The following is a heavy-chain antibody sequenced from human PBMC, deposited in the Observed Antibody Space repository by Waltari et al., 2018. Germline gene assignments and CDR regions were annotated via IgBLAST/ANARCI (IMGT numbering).Heavy chain of an antibody. V-gene: IGHV1-18*01. CDR3: ARDGPATFYDYVWGSYRSGDAFDI. CDR2: ISAYNGNT. Sequence: QVQLVQSGPEVKKPGASVKVPCKASGHTFPSSGSRGVRQAPEQGLEWMGGISAYNGNTNYAQKLQGRVTMTTDTSKTTAYMELRSLRSDDTAGYYCARDGPATFYDYVWGSYRSGDAFDIWGQGTMVTVSS. J-gene: IGHJ3*02. D-gene: IGHD3-16*02. CDR1: GHTFPSSG.